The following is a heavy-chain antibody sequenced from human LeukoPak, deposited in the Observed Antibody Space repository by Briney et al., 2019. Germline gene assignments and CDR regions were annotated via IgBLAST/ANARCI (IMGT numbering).Heavy chain of an antibody. CDR3: AKRDDSGGNLVDL. Sequence: SETLSLTCTVSGGSIRSGSHYWAWIRQPPGKGLEWIGSIYYSGSTYYNPSLENRVTISIDTSKNHFSLKLGSLSAADTSVYYCAKRDDSGGNLVDLWGQGTLVTVS. CDR2: IYYSGST. CDR1: GGSIRSGSHY. D-gene: IGHD3-22*01. V-gene: IGHV4-39*02. J-gene: IGHJ4*02.